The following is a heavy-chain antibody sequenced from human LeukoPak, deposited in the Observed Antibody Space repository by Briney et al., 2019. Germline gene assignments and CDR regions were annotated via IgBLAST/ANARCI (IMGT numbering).Heavy chain of an antibody. J-gene: IGHJ4*02. V-gene: IGHV5-51*01. D-gene: IGHD3-22*01. CDR2: IYPSDSDT. CDR1: GFSLTSYW. Sequence: GESLKISFKGSGFSLTSYWIGWARQMPGKGLEWMGIIYPSDSDTRYSPSFQGQVTISADKSISTAYLQWSSLKASDTAMYYCARYDSSGGEFDYWGQGTLVTVSS. CDR3: ARYDSSGGEFDY.